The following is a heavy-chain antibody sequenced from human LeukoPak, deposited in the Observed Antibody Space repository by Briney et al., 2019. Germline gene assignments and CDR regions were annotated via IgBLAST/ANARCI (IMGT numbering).Heavy chain of an antibody. CDR1: GGSISSGDYY. Sequence: PSQTLSLTCTVSGGSISSGDYYWSWIRQPPGKGLEWIVYIYYSGSTYYNPSLKSRVTISVDTSKNQFSLKLSSVTAADTAVYYCARDQGGTGGSYGDFDLWGRGTLVTVSS. V-gene: IGHV4-30-4*01. CDR3: ARDQGGTGGSYGDFDL. CDR2: IYYSGST. J-gene: IGHJ2*01. D-gene: IGHD2-8*02.